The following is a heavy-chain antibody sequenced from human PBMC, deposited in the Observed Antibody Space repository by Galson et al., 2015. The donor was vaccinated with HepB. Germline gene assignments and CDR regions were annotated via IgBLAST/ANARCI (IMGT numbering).Heavy chain of an antibody. CDR1: GYTFTSYY. D-gene: IGHD4-11*01. CDR3: ARGAQSHDYSNRGQTTFDY. J-gene: IGHJ4*02. V-gene: IGHV1-46*01. Sequence: SVKVSCKASGYTFTSYYMHWVRLAPGQGFEWMGIFNPSGGSTNYAQKFQGRVTMTRDTSTSTVYMELSSLRSEDTAVYYCARGAQSHDYSNRGQTTFDYWGQGTLVTVSP. CDR2: FNPSGGST.